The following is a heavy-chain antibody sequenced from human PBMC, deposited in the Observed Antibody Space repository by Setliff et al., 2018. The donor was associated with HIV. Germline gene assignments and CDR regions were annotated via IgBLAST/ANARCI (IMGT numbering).Heavy chain of an antibody. J-gene: IGHJ4*02. CDR3: AMEGGLYGPLQPGY. CDR2: SLPMLGTA. V-gene: IGHV1-69*04. CDR1: GGTFRSTA. D-gene: IGHD3-10*01. Sequence: SVKVSCKASGGTFRSTAISWVRQAPGEGLEWMGRSLPMLGTANYAHQFQGRLTITADTSATTVYMELSSLKYGDAAVYYCAMEGGLYGPLQPGYWGQGTLVTVSS.